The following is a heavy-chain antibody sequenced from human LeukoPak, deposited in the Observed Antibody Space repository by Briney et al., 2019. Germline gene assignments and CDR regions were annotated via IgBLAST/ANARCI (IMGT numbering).Heavy chain of an antibody. Sequence: GGSLRLSCAASGFTFSSYWMSWVRQAPGKGLEWVANIEQDGSEKYYVDSVKGRFTISRDNAKNSLYLQMNSLRAEDTAVYYCARDLGGSTISGSFDIWGQGTMVTVSS. V-gene: IGHV3-7*01. CDR3: ARDLGGSTISGSFDI. D-gene: IGHD3-9*01. CDR2: IEQDGSEK. J-gene: IGHJ3*02. CDR1: GFTFSSYW.